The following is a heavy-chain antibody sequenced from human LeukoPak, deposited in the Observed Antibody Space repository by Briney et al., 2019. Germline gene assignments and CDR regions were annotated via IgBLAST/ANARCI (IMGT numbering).Heavy chain of an antibody. CDR3: ARDDYSAFDY. V-gene: IGHV1-2*06. CDR2: INPNSGGT. J-gene: IGHJ4*02. D-gene: IGHD4-11*01. Sequence: EWMGRINPNSGGTNYAQKFQGRVTMTSDTSISTAYMELSRLRSDDTAVYYCARDDYSAFDYWGQGTLVTVSS.